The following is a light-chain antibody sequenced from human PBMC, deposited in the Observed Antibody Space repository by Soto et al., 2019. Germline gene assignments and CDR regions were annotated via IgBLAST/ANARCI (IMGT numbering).Light chain of an antibody. CDR3: QLDNILLPT. CDR2: DVS. V-gene: IGKV3-15*01. CDR1: QSARSS. Sequence: EIVVTNSPCTLSSSPGERATLSCRASQSARSSIGSYQQKPGQPPSLLIYDVSIRATGIPARFNGSGSGTEFTLTISSLQSEDFAVYYCQLDNILLPTLCHGGLLEI. J-gene: IGKJ5*01.